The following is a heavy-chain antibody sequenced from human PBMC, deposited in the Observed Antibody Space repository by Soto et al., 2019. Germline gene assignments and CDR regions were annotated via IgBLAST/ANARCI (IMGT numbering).Heavy chain of an antibody. D-gene: IGHD3-3*01. Sequence: ASVNGSCKTAGYTFTIYGISWVRQAPGQGLEWMGWISAYNGNTNYAQKLQGRVTMTTDTSTSTAYMELRSLRSDDTAVYYCARDDKYYDFWSGYYAYYYYSGMAVWGQGTTVPGSS. CDR1: GYTFTIYG. J-gene: IGHJ6*02. CDR2: ISAYNGNT. CDR3: ARDDKYYDFWSGYYAYYYYSGMAV. V-gene: IGHV1-18*04.